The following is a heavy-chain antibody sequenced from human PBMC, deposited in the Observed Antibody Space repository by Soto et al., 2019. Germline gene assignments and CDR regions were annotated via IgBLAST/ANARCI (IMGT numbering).Heavy chain of an antibody. CDR1: GFTFSSYD. D-gene: IGHD4-17*01. J-gene: IGHJ3*02. V-gene: IGHV3-13*01. CDR3: ARGGNDYGVFNAFDI. Sequence: GGSLRLSCAASGFTFSSYDMHWVRQATGKGLEWVSAIGTAGDTYYPGSVKGRFTISRENAKNSLYLQMNSLRAGDTAVYYCARGGNDYGVFNAFDIWGQGTMVTVSS. CDR2: IGTAGDT.